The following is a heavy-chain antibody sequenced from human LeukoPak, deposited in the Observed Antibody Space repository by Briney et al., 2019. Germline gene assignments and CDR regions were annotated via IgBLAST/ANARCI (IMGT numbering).Heavy chain of an antibody. V-gene: IGHV4-59*01. D-gene: IGHD1-1*01. CDR1: GGSISSYY. CDR3: ASASNNYYFDF. CDR2: IYYSGST. J-gene: IGHJ4*02. Sequence: SETLSLTCTVSGGSISSYYWSWIRQPPGKGLEWIGYIYYSGSTNYNPSLKSRVTISVDTSKNQFSLKLSSVTAADTAVYYCASASNNYYFDFWGQGTLVTVSS.